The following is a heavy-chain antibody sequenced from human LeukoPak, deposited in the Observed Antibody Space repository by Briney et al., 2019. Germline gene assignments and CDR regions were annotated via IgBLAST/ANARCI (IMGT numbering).Heavy chain of an antibody. CDR2: IKRKTAGGTT. D-gene: IGHD3-10*01. V-gene: IGHV3-15*01. J-gene: IGHJ6*02. CDR1: GFTFSNAW. Sequence: GGSLRLSCAASGFTFSNAWRSWVRQAPGKGLEWVGRIKRKTAGGTTDYTAPVKGRFTISRDDSKNTLYLQMNSLKTEDTAVYYCTTAITMVRGTNPDQYYGMDVWGQGTTVTVSS. CDR3: TTAITMVRGTNPDQYYGMDV.